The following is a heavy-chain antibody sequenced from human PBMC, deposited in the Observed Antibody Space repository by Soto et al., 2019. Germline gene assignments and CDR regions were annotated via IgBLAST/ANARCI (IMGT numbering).Heavy chain of an antibody. CDR2: IYPFDSDT. CDR1: GYSFTSYW. V-gene: IGHV5-51*01. Sequence: VESLKISCKGSGYSFTSYWIGWVRQMPGKGLEWMGIIYPFDSDTRYSPSFQGQVTISADKSISTAYLQWSSLKASETAMYYCARTAKVGATTLAIGYWGKGTVV. J-gene: IGHJ4*02. D-gene: IGHD1-26*01. CDR3: ARTAKVGATTLAIGY.